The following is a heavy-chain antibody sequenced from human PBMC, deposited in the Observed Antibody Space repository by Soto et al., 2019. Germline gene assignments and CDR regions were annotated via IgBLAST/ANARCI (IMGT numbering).Heavy chain of an antibody. CDR2: INPSDGST. J-gene: IGHJ6*02. CDR1: GYTFTSYY. CDR3: ARERSGSSAHYYYYYGMDV. V-gene: IGHV1-46*01. Sequence: ASVKVSCKASGYTFTSYYMHWVRQAPGQGLEWMGIINPSDGSTSYAQKFQGRVTMTRDTSTSTVYMELSSLRSEDTAVYYCARERSGSSAHYYYYYGMDVWGQGTTVTVSS. D-gene: IGHD1-26*01.